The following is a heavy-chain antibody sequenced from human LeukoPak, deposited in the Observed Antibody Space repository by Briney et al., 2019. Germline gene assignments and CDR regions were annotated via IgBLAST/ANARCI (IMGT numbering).Heavy chain of an antibody. CDR3: AKDINDFWSGYYSGVDY. D-gene: IGHD3-3*01. CDR2: IWYDGSNK. V-gene: IGHV3-30*02. CDR1: GFTFSSYG. Sequence: GGSLRLSCAASGFTFSSYGMHWVRQAPGKGLEWVAFIWYDGSNKYYADSVKGRFTISRDNCKNTLYLQMNSLRAEDTAVYYCAKDINDFWSGYYSGVDYWGQGTLVTVSS. J-gene: IGHJ4*02.